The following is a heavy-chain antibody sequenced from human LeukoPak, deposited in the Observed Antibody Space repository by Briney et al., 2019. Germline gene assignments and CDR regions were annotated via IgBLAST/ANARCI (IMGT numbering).Heavy chain of an antibody. CDR3: ARHASEYDSLTGWSYFFDN. V-gene: IGHV4-4*07. Sequence: SETLSLTCTVSGGSVSDYYWSWIRQPAGKGLEWIGRIYSSGSTMYNPSLKSRVTLSIDTSKSHFSLRLNSVTAADTAIYYCARHASEYDSLTGWSYFFDNWGQGTLVTVSS. D-gene: IGHD3-9*01. CDR1: GGSVSDYY. J-gene: IGHJ4*02. CDR2: IYSSGST.